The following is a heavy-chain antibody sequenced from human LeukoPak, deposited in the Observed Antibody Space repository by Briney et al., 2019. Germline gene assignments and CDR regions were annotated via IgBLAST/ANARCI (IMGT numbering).Heavy chain of an antibody. CDR3: AREGDSSGSNHAFDI. D-gene: IGHD3-22*01. CDR1: GGSISSGGYS. J-gene: IGHJ3*02. CDR2: IYHSGST. V-gene: IGHV4-30-2*01. Sequence: SSETLSLTCAVSGGSISSGGYSWSWIRQPPGKGLEWIGYIYHSGSTYYNPSLKSRVTISVDRSKNQFSLKLSSVTAADTAVYYCAREGDSSGSNHAFDIWGQGTMVTVSS.